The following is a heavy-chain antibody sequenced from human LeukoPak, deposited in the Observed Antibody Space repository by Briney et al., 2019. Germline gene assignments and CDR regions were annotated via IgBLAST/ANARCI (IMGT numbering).Heavy chain of an antibody. CDR2: SSSGGANT. J-gene: IGHJ3*01. CDR3: GRDPNGDYVGAFEF. CDR1: GFTFSEYA. Sequence: GGSLRLSCAASGFTFSEYALVWVRQAPGKGLEWVSASSSGGANTLYADAVKGRFTISRDNSKNTLYLQMDSLRAEDTAVYFCGRDPNGDYVGAFEFWGHGTMVTVSS. V-gene: IGHV3-23*01. D-gene: IGHD4-17*01.